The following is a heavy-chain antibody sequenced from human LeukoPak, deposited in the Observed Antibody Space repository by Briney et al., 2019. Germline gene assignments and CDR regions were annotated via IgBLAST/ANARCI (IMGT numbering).Heavy chain of an antibody. D-gene: IGHD2-2*03. Sequence: PGGSLRLSCAASGFTFSSYAMSWVRQAPGKGLEWVSPISGGGGSTYYADSVKGRFTISRDNSKNTLYLQMNSLRAEDTAVYYCAKDGYCSSSSCTRVAFDIWGQGTMVTVSS. CDR2: ISGGGGST. CDR1: GFTFSSYA. J-gene: IGHJ3*02. V-gene: IGHV3-23*01. CDR3: AKDGYCSSSSCTRVAFDI.